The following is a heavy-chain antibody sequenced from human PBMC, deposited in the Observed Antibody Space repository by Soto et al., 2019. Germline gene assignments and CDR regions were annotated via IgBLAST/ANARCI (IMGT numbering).Heavy chain of an antibody. Sequence: QVHLQESGPGLMKPSQTLSLSCTVSGDSISSPHYYWTWIRQPPGKGLEWVGYIYYTGNNFYNPALKSRVAMSVDPSTNQFSLKLASVTDADTAVYFCAREPKQNYDSSPWNGGFDSWGPGTLVTVSS. V-gene: IGHV4-30-4*01. CDR2: IYYTGNN. D-gene: IGHD3-22*01. CDR3: AREPKQNYDSSPWNGGFDS. CDR1: GDSISSPHYY. J-gene: IGHJ4*02.